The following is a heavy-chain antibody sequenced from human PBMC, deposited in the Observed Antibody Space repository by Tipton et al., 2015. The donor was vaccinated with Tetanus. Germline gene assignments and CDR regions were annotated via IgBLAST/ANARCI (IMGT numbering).Heavy chain of an antibody. CDR2: ISPFTGDT. Sequence: QLVQSGAEVKKPGASVRVSCKASGYTFTHYGISWVRQAPGQGLEWVGWISPFTGDTEYAQNLQDRLILTTDTSTATAYVEVRSLTSDDTAVYYCARDRAVPVQAYGTDVWGQGTSVTVSS. CDR1: GYTFTHYG. V-gene: IGHV1-18*01. D-gene: IGHD6-19*01. CDR3: ARDRAVPVQAYGTDV. J-gene: IGHJ6*02.